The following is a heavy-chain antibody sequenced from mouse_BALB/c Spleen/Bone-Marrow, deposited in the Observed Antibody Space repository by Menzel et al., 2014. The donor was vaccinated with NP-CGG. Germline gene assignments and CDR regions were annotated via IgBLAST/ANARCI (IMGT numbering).Heavy chain of an antibody. CDR3: ARDRDYGSDWCFGV. CDR1: GLTFTDYY. J-gene: IGHJ1*01. D-gene: IGHD1-1*01. CDR2: IRNKANGYTT. V-gene: IGHV7-3*02. Sequence: EVKVVESGGGLVQPGGSLRLSCATSGLTFTDYYMSWVRQPPGKALEWLGFIRNKANGYTTEYSASVKGRFTISRDNSQSILYLQMSTLRTEDSATYYCARDRDYGSDWCFGVWGAGTTVPVSS.